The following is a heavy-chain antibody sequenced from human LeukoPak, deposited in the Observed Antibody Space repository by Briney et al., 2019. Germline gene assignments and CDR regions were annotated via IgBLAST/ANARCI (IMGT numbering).Heavy chain of an antibody. CDR2: LYYSGSA. Sequence: PSETLSLTCTVSGGSVSSGSYYWSWIRQPPGKGLEWIGYLYYSGSAKYNPSLKSRVTISVDTSKNQFSLELTSVTAADTAVYYCARGFGDWGLSWFDPWGQGTLVTVSS. J-gene: IGHJ5*02. CDR3: ARGFGDWGLSWFDP. D-gene: IGHD3-10*01. CDR1: GGSVSSGSYY. V-gene: IGHV4-61*01.